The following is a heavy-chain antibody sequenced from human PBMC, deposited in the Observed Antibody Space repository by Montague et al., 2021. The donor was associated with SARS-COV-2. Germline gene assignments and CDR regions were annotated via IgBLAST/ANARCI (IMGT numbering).Heavy chain of an antibody. CDR3: AKDLEQWLVGRDYFDY. CDR2: VSSIGGST. CDR1: GFTFSTCA. V-gene: IGHV3-23*01. Sequence: SLRLSCAASGFTFSTCAMSWVRQAPGKGLEWVSTVSSIGGSTFYADSVKGRFTVSRDNSKNTLYLQMNSLRAEDTAVYYCAKDLEQWLVGRDYFDYWGQGTLVTVSS. J-gene: IGHJ4*02. D-gene: IGHD6-19*01.